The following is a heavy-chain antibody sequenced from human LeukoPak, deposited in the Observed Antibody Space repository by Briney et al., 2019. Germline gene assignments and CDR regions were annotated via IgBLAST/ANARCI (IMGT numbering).Heavy chain of an antibody. J-gene: IGHJ4*02. CDR1: GFTFNNYL. Sequence: GGSLRLSCAASGFTFNNYLMSWVRQAPGKGLEWVSVLFTGGGRTLYADSVKGRFAISGDTSRTTLYLQMNGLRAEDTAVYYCAKECDYSPGHKFDLWGQGTLVTVSS. CDR2: LFTGGGRT. CDR3: AKECDYSPGHKFDL. V-gene: IGHV3-23*01. D-gene: IGHD3-10*01.